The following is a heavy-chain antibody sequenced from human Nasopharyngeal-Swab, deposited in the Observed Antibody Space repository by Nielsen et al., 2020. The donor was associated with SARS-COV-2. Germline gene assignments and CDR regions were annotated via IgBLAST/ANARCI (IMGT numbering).Heavy chain of an antibody. J-gene: IGHJ6*02. CDR3: TRRPLTPANGMDV. V-gene: IGHV3-73*01. CDR2: IRSKANSYAT. Sequence: GESLKISCAASAFTFSGSAMHWVRQASGKGLEWVGRIRSKANSYATAYAASVKGRFTIPRHDSKNTAYLQMNSLKTEDTAVYYCTRRPLTPANGMDVWGQGTTVTVSS. D-gene: IGHD1-14*01. CDR1: AFTFSGSA.